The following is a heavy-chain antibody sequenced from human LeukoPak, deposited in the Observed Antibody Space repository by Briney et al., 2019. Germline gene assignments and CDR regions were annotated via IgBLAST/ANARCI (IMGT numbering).Heavy chain of an antibody. J-gene: IGHJ4*02. CDR3: ARDKIAVAGPLDY. CDR1: GFTFSNSA. V-gene: IGHV3-30*04. CDR2: IAYDGSNK. Sequence: AAGSLRLSCAASGFTFSNSAMHWVRQAPGKGLEWVAVIAYDGSNKYYADSVKGRFTISRDNSKNMLYLQMNSLRAEDTALYYCARDKIAVAGPLDYWGQGTLVTVSS. D-gene: IGHD6-19*01.